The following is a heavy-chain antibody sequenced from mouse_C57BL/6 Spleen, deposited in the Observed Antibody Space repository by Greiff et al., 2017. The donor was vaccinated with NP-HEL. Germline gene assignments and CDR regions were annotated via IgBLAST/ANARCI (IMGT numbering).Heavy chain of an antibody. D-gene: IGHD2-1*01. Sequence: QVQLKQPGAELVRPGTSVKLSCKASGYTFTSYWMHWVKQRPGQGLEWIGVIDPSDSYTNYNQKFKGKATLTVDTSSSTAYMQLSSLTSEDSAVYYCAGLNYGIIDYWGQGTTLTVSS. CDR2: IDPSDSYT. V-gene: IGHV1-59*01. CDR3: AGLNYGIIDY. J-gene: IGHJ2*01. CDR1: GYTFTSYW.